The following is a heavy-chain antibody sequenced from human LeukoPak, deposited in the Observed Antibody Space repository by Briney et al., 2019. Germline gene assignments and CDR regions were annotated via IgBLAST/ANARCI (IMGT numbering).Heavy chain of an antibody. D-gene: IGHD2-2*01. V-gene: IGHV1-18*01. Sequence: ASVKVSCKASGYTFTSYGISWVRQAPGQGLEWMGWISAYNGNTNYAQKLQGRVTMTTDTSTSTAYMELRSLRSDDTAVYYCARDIPSIVVVPDNWFDPWGQGTLVTVSS. J-gene: IGHJ5*02. CDR2: ISAYNGNT. CDR1: GYTFTSYG. CDR3: ARDIPSIVVVPDNWFDP.